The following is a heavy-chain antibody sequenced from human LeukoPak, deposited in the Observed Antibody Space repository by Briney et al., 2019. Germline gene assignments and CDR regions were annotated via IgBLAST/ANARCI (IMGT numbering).Heavy chain of an antibody. J-gene: IGHJ4*02. CDR1: GGSISSGDYY. D-gene: IGHD3-10*01. V-gene: IGHV4-30-4*08. Sequence: SETLSLTCTVSGGSISSGDYYWSWIRQPPGKGLEWIVYIYYSGGTYYNPSLKSRVTISINTSRNQFSLQLSSVTAADTAVYYCARAPLYYYGSGSYPDYWGLGSLATVSS. CDR2: IYYSGGT. CDR3: ARAPLYYYGSGSYPDY.